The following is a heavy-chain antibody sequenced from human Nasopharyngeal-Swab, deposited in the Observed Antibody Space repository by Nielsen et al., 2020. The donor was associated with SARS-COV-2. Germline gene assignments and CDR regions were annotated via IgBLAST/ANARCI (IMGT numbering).Heavy chain of an antibody. CDR3: ARTSPVYGDYDAFDI. D-gene: IGHD4-17*01. Sequence: VRQAPGKGLEWVAVISYDGSNKYYADSVKGRFTISRDNSKNTLYLQMNSLRAEDTAVYYCARTSPVYGDYDAFDIWGQGTMVTVSS. J-gene: IGHJ3*02. CDR2: ISYDGSNK. V-gene: IGHV3-33*05.